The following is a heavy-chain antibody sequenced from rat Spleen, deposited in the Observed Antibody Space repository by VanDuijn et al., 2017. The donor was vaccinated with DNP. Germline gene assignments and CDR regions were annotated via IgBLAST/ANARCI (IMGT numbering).Heavy chain of an antibody. V-gene: IGHV5-19*01. CDR1: GFSLTSNS. J-gene: IGHJ4*01. CDR2: ISYDGGIT. Sequence: VQLKESGPSLVQPSQTLSLTCTVSGFSLTSNSVHWVRQPPGKGLEWVAYISYDGGITNYGDSVKGRFTISRDNAKNTLYLQMDSLRSEDTATYYCATTTGGYYAMDAWGQGTSVTVSS. CDR3: ATTTGGYYAMDA. D-gene: IGHD1-11*01.